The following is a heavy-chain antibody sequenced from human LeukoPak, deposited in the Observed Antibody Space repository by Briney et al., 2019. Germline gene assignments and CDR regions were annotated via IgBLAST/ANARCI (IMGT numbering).Heavy chain of an antibody. CDR3: ARHREPAAILE. J-gene: IGHJ4*02. Sequence: SETLSLTCTVSGGSISSSSYYWGWIRQPPGKGLEWIGSIYYSGSTYYNPSLKSRVTISVDTSKNQFSLKLSSVTAADTPVYYCARHREPAAILEWGQGTLVTVSS. D-gene: IGHD2-2*02. CDR1: GGSISSSSYY. CDR2: IYYSGST. V-gene: IGHV4-39*01.